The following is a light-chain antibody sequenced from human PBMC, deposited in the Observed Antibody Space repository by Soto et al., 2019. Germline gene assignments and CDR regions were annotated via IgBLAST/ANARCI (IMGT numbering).Light chain of an antibody. CDR3: CSYAVTDDV. CDR2: DVS. J-gene: IGLJ1*01. CDR1: SSDVGGYNY. V-gene: IGLV2-11*01. Sequence: QSALTQPRSVSGSPGQSVTISCTGTSSDVGGYNYVSWYQQHPGKAPKLMIYDVSKRPSGVPDRFSGSKSGNTASLNISGLQAEDEADYYCCSYAVTDDVFGTGTKLTVL.